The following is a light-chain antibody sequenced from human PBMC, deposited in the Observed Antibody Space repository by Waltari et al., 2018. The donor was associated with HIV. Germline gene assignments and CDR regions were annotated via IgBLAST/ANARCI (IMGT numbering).Light chain of an antibody. J-gene: IGLJ2*01. Sequence: QSVLTQPPSVSGAPGQRVTVSCTGSSSNLGAGFDVHWYQQIPGTAPKHLLYANNHPPSGVPDRCAGSKSGATASLAITGLQPEDEADYYGQSYDSSFSGAVFGGGTKLTVL. CDR1: SSNLGAGFD. CDR2: ANN. V-gene: IGLV1-40*01. CDR3: QSYDSSFSGAV.